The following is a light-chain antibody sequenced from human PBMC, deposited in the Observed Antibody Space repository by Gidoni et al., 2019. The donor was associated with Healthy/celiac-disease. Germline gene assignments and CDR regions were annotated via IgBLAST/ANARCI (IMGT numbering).Light chain of an antibody. CDR3: CSYAGSTSVV. CDR2: EGS. Sequence: QSALTQPASESGSPGQSITIPCAGTSSDLGSYNLVSWYQQHPGKAPKLTIYEGSKRPSGVSNRFSGSKSGNTASLTISGLQAEDEADYYCCSYAGSTSVVFGGGTKLTVL. CDR1: SSDLGSYNL. J-gene: IGLJ2*01. V-gene: IGLV2-23*01.